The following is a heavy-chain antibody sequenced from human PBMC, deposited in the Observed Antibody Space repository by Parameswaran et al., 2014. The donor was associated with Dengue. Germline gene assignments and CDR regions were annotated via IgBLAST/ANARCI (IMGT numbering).Heavy chain of an antibody. CDR3: AREKGGYSYGYAYYYYGMDV. J-gene: IGHJ6*02. Sequence: RWIRQPPGKGLEWIGYIYYSGSTNYNPSLKSRVTISVDTSKNQFSLKLSSVTAADTAVYYCAREKGGYSYGYAYYYYGMDVWGQGTTVTVSS. D-gene: IGHD5-18*01. CDR2: IYYSGST. V-gene: IGHV4-59*01.